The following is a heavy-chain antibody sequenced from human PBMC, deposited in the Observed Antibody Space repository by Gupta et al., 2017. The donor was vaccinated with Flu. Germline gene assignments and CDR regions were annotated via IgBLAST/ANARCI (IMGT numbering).Heavy chain of an antibody. Sequence: EVQLVESGGGLVQPGRSLRLSCKASGFTSGGYGMHWVRQVPGKALEWVSGISWNNTNIGYAYSVKGRFTISRDSFTKSLYLQMKSLQTEDTAVYYWAKWPSYIGWFDSWVQGSLVIVSS. CDR1: GFTSGGYG. D-gene: IGHD2-21*01. J-gene: IGHJ5*01. CDR2: ISWNNTNI. V-gene: IGHV3-9*02. CDR3: AKWPSYIGWFDS.